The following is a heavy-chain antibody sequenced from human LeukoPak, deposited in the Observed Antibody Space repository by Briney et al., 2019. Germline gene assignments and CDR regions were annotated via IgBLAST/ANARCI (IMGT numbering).Heavy chain of an antibody. CDR3: TRPRYFDWLVDY. D-gene: IGHD3-9*01. Sequence: SETLSLTCTVSGGSISSSSYYWGWIRQPPGKGLEWIGSIYYSGSTYYNPSLKSRVTISVDTSKNQFSLKLSSVTAADTAVYYCTRPRYFDWLVDYWDQGTLVTVSS. CDR1: GGSISSSSYY. J-gene: IGHJ4*02. CDR2: IYYSGST. V-gene: IGHV4-39*01.